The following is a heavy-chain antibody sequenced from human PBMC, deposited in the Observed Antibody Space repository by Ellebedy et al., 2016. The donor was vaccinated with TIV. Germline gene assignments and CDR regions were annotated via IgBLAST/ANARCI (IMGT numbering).Heavy chain of an antibody. J-gene: IGHJ4*02. CDR1: GFIFSSYA. Sequence: GESLKISCAASGFIFSSYAMHWVRQAPGKGLEWVAVISYDGSNKYYADSVKGRFTISRDNSKNTLYLQMNSLRAEDTAVYYCARDLFGGVTADYWGQGTLVTVSS. D-gene: IGHD3-16*01. V-gene: IGHV3-30-3*01. CDR3: ARDLFGGVTADY. CDR2: ISYDGSNK.